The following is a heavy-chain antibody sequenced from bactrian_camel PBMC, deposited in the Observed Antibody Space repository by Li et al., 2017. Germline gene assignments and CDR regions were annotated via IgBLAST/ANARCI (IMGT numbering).Heavy chain of an antibody. J-gene: IGHJ6*01. Sequence: HVQLVESGGGSVRGGGSLMISCKASGDTWSINFMAWFRQRPGKEREGVAAIEYGRWKTEYADSVKGRFTISQDNAKNTLSLQMDDLKPEDTAMYYCAADSPCGLLRTPQGSTKADFRFWGRGTQVT. D-gene: IGHD2*01. CDR1: GDTWSINF. CDR3: AADSPCGLLRTPQGSTKADFRF. CDR2: IEYGRWKT. V-gene: IGHV3-3*01.